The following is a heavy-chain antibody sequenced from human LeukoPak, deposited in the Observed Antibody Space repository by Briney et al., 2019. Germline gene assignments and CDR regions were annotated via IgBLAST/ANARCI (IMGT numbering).Heavy chain of an antibody. CDR2: ISSSSSYI. CDR3: ARGGYSYGYETADAFDI. V-gene: IGHV3-21*01. Sequence: PGGSLRLSCAASGFTFSSYSMNWVRQAPGKGLEWVSSISSSSSYIYYADSVKGRFTISRDNAKNSLHLQMNSLRAEDTAVYYCARGGYSYGYETADAFDIWGQGTMVTVSS. D-gene: IGHD5-18*01. CDR1: GFTFSSYS. J-gene: IGHJ3*02.